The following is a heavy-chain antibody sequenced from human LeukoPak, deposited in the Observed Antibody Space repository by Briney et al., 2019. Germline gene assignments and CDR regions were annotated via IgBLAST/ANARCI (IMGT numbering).Heavy chain of an antibody. J-gene: IGHJ3*02. D-gene: IGHD2-2*01. Sequence: SETLSLTCAVSGGSISSSNWWSWVRQPPGKGLEWIGSIYYSGSTYYNPFLKSRVTISVDTSKHQSSLKLSSVTAADTAVYYCARVNAVSSAGAFDIWGQGTMVTVSS. V-gene: IGHV4-4*02. CDR1: GGSISSSNW. CDR3: ARVNAVSSAGAFDI. CDR2: IYYSGST.